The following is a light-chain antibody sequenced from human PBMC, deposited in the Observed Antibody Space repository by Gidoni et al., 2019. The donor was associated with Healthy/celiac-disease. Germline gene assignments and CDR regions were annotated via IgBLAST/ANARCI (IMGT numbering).Light chain of an antibody. V-gene: IGKV3-15*01. CDR2: GAS. CDR3: QQYNNWPKT. CDR1: QSVSSN. J-gene: IGKJ1*01. Sequence: IVMTQSPATLSVSPGERATLSCRASQSVSSNLAWYQQKPGQAPRLLIDGASTRATGIPGRFSGSGCGTEFTLTISSLQSEDFAVYYCQQYNNWPKTFGQGTKVEIK.